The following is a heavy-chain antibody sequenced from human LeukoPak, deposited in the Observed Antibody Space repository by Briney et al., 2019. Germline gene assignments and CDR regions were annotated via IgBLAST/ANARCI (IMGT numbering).Heavy chain of an antibody. Sequence: GGSLRLSCAASGFTFSSYSMNWVRQAPGKGLEWVSSISSSSSYIYYADSVKGRFTISRDNAKNSLYLQMNSLRAEETAVYYCARDNDLGFGDTLDYWGQGTLVTVSS. CDR1: GFTFSSYS. CDR3: ARDNDLGFGDTLDY. D-gene: IGHD3-10*01. V-gene: IGHV3-21*01. CDR2: ISSSSSYI. J-gene: IGHJ4*02.